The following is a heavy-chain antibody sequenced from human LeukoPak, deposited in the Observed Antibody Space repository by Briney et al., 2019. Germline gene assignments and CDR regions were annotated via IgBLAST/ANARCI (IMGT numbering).Heavy chain of an antibody. Sequence: GGSLRLSCAASGFTFSSHAMTWVRQAPGKGLEWVSAISGSGGGTYYADSVKGRFTIPRDNSKNTLYLQMNSLRAEDTAVYYCAKRGISGSWYYFDYWGQGTLVTVSS. V-gene: IGHV3-23*01. CDR2: ISGSGGGT. D-gene: IGHD6-13*01. CDR3: AKRGISGSWYYFDY. J-gene: IGHJ4*02. CDR1: GFTFSSHA.